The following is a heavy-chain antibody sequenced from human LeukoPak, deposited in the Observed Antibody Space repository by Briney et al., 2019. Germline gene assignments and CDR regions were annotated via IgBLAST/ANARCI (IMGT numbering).Heavy chain of an antibody. CDR1: GGTFSSYA. V-gene: IGHV1-69*05. D-gene: IGHD3-22*01. J-gene: IGHJ3*02. CDR2: IIPIFGTA. Sequence: SVKVSCKASGGTFSSYAISWVRQAPGQGLEWMGRIIPIFGTANYAQKFQGRVTITTDESTSTAYMGLSSLRSEDTAVYYCARDSNYDSSGYYLCALDIWGQGTMVTVSS. CDR3: ARDSNYDSSGYYLCALDI.